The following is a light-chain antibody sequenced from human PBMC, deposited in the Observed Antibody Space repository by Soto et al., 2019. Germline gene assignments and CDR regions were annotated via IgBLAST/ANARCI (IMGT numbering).Light chain of an antibody. CDR1: SIDVGSYNR. CDR3: SSHTSSSTWV. CDR2: EVS. V-gene: IGLV2-18*02. Sequence: QSALTQPPSVSGSPGQSVTISCTGTSIDVGSYNRVSWYQQPPGTAPKLMIYEVSNRPSGVPDRFSGSKSGSTASLNISGLQAEDEGDYYCSSHTSSSTWVFGGGTKLTVL. J-gene: IGLJ3*02.